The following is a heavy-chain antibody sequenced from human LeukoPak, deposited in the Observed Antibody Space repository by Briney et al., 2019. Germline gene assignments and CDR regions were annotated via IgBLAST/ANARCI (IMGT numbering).Heavy chain of an antibody. D-gene: IGHD3-3*01. CDR1: GYTFTGYY. J-gene: IGHJ5*02. CDR3: ARGPTYYDFWSGKMGFDP. Sequence: ASVKVSCKASGYTFTGYYMHWVRQAPGQGLEWMGWMNPNSGNTGYAQKFQGRVTITRNTSISTAYMELSSLRSEDTAVYYCARGPTYYDFWSGKMGFDPWGQGTLVTVSS. CDR2: MNPNSGNT. V-gene: IGHV1-8*03.